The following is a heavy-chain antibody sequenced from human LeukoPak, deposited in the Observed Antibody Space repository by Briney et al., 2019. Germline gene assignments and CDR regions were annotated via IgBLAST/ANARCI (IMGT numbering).Heavy chain of an antibody. V-gene: IGHV3-7*01. J-gene: IGHJ3*02. D-gene: IGHD3-9*01. CDR3: ARASLRYFDWLLSHDAFDI. CDR2: IKQDGSEK. CDR1: GFTFSSYW. Sequence: GGSLRLSCAASGFTFSSYWMSWVRQAPGKGLEWVANIKQDGSEKYYVDSVKSRFTISRDNAKNSLYLQMNSLRAEDTAVYYCARASLRYFDWLLSHDAFDIWGQGTMVTVSS.